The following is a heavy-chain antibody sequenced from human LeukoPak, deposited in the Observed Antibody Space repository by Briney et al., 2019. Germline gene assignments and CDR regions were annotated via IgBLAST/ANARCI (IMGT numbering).Heavy chain of an antibody. CDR3: AKRYYYDSSGYYYGY. Sequence: GGSLRLSCAASGFTFSSYAMSWVRQAPGKGLEWVSAISGSGGSTYYADSVKGRFTISRDNSKNTLYLQMNSLRAEDTAVYYYAKRYYYDSSGYYYGYWGQGTLVTVSS. CDR1: GFTFSSYA. D-gene: IGHD3-22*01. CDR2: ISGSGGST. V-gene: IGHV3-23*01. J-gene: IGHJ4*02.